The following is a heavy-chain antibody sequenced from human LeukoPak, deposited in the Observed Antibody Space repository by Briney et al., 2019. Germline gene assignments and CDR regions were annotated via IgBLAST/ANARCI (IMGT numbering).Heavy chain of an antibody. CDR2: IKQDGSEK. J-gene: IGHJ4*02. CDR3: ARDRYISRSWGYDFDY. CDR1: GFTFSSYW. Sequence: GGSLRLSCAASGFTFSSYWMSWVRQAPGKGLEWVVNIKQDGSEKYYVDSVKGRFTISRDNAKNSLYLQMNSLRAEDTAVYYCARDRYISRSWGYDFDYWGQGTLVTVSS. V-gene: IGHV3-7*01. D-gene: IGHD6-13*01.